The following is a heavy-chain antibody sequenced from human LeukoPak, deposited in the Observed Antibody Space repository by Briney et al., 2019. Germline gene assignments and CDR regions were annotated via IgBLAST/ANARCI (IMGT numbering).Heavy chain of an antibody. Sequence: PETLSLTCTVSGASISSYYWSWIRQPPGKGLEWIGYIYHSGSTYYNPSLKSRVTISVDRSKNQFSLKLSSVTAADTAVYYCARDRDAFDIWGQGTMVTVSS. CDR2: IYHSGST. CDR3: ARDRDAFDI. CDR1: GASISSYY. J-gene: IGHJ3*02. V-gene: IGHV4-59*12.